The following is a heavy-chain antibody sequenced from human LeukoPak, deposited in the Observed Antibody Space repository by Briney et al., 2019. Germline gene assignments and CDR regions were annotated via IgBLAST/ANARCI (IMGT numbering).Heavy chain of an antibody. D-gene: IGHD3-22*01. Sequence: GAPLKISCKGSGYSFTSYWIGWVRRMPGKGLEWMGIIYPGDSDTRYSPSFQGQVTISADKSISTAYLQWSSLKASDTAMYYCARGGRVVVIDDAFDIWGQGTMVTVSS. J-gene: IGHJ3*02. CDR3: ARGGRVVVIDDAFDI. CDR1: GYSFTSYW. V-gene: IGHV5-51*01. CDR2: IYPGDSDT.